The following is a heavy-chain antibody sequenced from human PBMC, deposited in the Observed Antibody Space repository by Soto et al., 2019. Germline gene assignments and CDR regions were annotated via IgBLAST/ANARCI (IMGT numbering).Heavy chain of an antibody. CDR2: ISSSSSYI. CDR1: GFTFSSYS. V-gene: IGHV3-21*01. J-gene: IGHJ6*02. D-gene: IGHD2-21*02. CDR3: ARDGAGGGNSAAYYGMDV. Sequence: EVQLVESGGGLVQPGGSLRLSCAASGFTFSSYSMNWVRQAPGKGLEWVSSISSSSSYIYYADSVKGRFTFSRDNANNSLYLQMNSLRAEDTAVYYCARDGAGGGNSAAYYGMDVWGQGTTVTVSS.